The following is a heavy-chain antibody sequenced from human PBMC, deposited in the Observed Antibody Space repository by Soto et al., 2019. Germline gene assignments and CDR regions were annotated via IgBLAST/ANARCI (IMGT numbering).Heavy chain of an antibody. D-gene: IGHD3-10*01. J-gene: IGHJ6*02. CDR1: GYSISSGYY. Sequence: SETLSLTCAVSGYSISSGYYWGWIRQPPGKGLEWIGSIYHSGSTYNNPSLKSRVTISVDTSKNQFSLKLSSVTAADTAVYYCARVGGYGMDVWGQGTTVTVS. CDR2: IYHSGST. CDR3: ARVGGYGMDV. V-gene: IGHV4-38-2*01.